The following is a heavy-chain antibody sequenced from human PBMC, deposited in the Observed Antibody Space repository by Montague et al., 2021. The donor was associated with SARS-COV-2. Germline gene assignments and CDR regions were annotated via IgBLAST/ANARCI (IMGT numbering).Heavy chain of an antibody. CDR2: NYHSGST. Sequence: SETLSLTCAVSGGSISSSNWWSWVRPPPGKGLEWIGENYHSGSTNYHPPLKSRVTISVDKSKNQFSLQLSSVTAADTAVYYCARGYSSGWYGYYYYGMDVWGQGTTVTVSS. V-gene: IGHV4-4*02. D-gene: IGHD6-19*01. CDR1: GGSISSSNW. J-gene: IGHJ6*02. CDR3: ARGYSSGWYGYYYYGMDV.